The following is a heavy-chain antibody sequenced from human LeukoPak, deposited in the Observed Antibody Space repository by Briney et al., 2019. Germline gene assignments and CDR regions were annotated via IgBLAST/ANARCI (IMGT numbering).Heavy chain of an antibody. V-gene: IGHV1-2*02. Sequence: GASVKVSCKASGYTFTGYYMHWVRQAPGQGLEWMGWINPNSGGTNYAQKFQGRVTMTRGTSISTAYMELSRLRSDDTAVYYCARDLEMATISIDYWGQGTLVTVSS. D-gene: IGHD5-24*01. CDR3: ARDLEMATISIDY. CDR2: INPNSGGT. J-gene: IGHJ4*02. CDR1: GYTFTGYY.